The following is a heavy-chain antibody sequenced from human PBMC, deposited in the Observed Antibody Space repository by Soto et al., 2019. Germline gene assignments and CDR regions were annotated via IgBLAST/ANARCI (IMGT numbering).Heavy chain of an antibody. D-gene: IGHD5-18*01. CDR3: VSDRGYGHASVPYS. CDR1: GFTFSSYG. J-gene: IGHJ4*02. V-gene: IGHV3-30*03. CDR2: ISYDGGLQ. Sequence: QAQLVESGGGVVQPGRSLRLSCAASGFTFSSYGMHWVRQAPGTGLEWVAVISYDGGLQHYADSVKGRFTISRDNSKKMVLLQMNNLRAEDTAVYYCVSDRGYGHASVPYSWGQGTLVSVSS.